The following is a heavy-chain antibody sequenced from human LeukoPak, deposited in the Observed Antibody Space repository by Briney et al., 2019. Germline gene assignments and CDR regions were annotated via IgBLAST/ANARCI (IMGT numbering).Heavy chain of an antibody. Sequence: PGGSLRLSCVASGFNLDNYAMSWVRQAPGKGLEWVSAISGSGDSTYYADSVKGRFTISRDDSENTLYLQMSRLRADDAAVYHCAREHSLVAIHDAFDIWGQGTMVTVSS. V-gene: IGHV3-23*01. J-gene: IGHJ3*02. CDR1: GFNLDNYA. D-gene: IGHD5-12*01. CDR2: ISGSGDST. CDR3: AREHSLVAIHDAFDI.